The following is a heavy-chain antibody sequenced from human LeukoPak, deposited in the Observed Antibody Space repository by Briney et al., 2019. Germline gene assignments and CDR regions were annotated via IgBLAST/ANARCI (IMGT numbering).Heavy chain of an antibody. Sequence: ASVKVSCKASGYTFIGYYMHWVRQAPGQVPEWMGMINPSGGTTDYAQRFQGRLTMTRDTSISTAYMELSRLRSDDTAVYYCARDPYSSGFYWGQGTLVTVSS. J-gene: IGHJ4*02. D-gene: IGHD6-19*01. CDR3: ARDPYSSGFY. CDR2: INPSGGTT. V-gene: IGHV1-46*01. CDR1: GYTFIGYY.